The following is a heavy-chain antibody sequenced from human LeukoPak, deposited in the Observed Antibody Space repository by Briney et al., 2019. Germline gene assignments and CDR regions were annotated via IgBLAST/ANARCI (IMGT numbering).Heavy chain of an antibody. CDR2: INHSGST. D-gene: IGHD6-19*01. J-gene: IGHJ6*04. CDR1: GGSFSGYY. CDR3: ARGGGYSSGWPNRNYYYGMDV. Sequence: SETLSLTCAVYGGSFSGYYWSWIRQPPGKGLEWIGEINHSGSTNYNPSLKSRVTISVDTSKNQFSPKLSSVTAADTAVYYCARGGGYSSGWPNRNYYYGMDVWGKETTVTVSS. V-gene: IGHV4-34*01.